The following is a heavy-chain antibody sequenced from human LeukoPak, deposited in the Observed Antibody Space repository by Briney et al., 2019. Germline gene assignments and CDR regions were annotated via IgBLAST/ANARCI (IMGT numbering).Heavy chain of an antibody. CDR3: ARDYFDTSGSVSSIYGLDV. Sequence: ASVKVSCIASGYSFTSYDINWVRQATGQGLEWMGWMNTNSGNTGFAPKFQGRVTMTRDTSKGTAYMGLRSLRSEDTAVYYCARDYFDTSGSVSSIYGLDVWGQGTMVTVSS. D-gene: IGHD3-22*01. CDR1: GYSFTSYD. J-gene: IGHJ6*02. V-gene: IGHV1-8*01. CDR2: MNTNSGNT.